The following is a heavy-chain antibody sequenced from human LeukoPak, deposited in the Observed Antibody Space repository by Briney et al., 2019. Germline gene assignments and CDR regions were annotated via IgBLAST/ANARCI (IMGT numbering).Heavy chain of an antibody. Sequence: ASVKVSCKASGYTFTSYYMHWVRQAPGQGLEWMGWINPNSGGTNYAQKFQGRVTMTRDTSISTAYMELSRLRSDDTAVYYCARLWEYYYDSSGDPYFDYWGQGTLVTVSS. CDR3: ARLWEYYYDSSGDPYFDY. D-gene: IGHD3-22*01. CDR2: INPNSGGT. CDR1: GYTFTSYY. J-gene: IGHJ4*02. V-gene: IGHV1-2*02.